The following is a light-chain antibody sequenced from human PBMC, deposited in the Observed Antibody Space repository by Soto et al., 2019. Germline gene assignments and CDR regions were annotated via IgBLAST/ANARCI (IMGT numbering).Light chain of an antibody. Sequence: QSALTQPASVSGSPGQSSTISCTGTSSDVGRYNYVSWYQQHPGKAPKLIIYDVSNRPSGVSNRFSGSKSGNTASLTISGLQAEDEADYYCNSYTSSSTDVFGTGNKVTVL. V-gene: IGLV2-14*01. CDR3: NSYTSSSTDV. J-gene: IGLJ1*01. CDR2: DVS. CDR1: SSDVGRYNY.